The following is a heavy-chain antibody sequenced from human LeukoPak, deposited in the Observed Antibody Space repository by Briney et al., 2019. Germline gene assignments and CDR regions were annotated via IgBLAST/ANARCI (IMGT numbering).Heavy chain of an antibody. J-gene: IGHJ1*01. Sequence: GGSLRLSCAASGFIVSSKYMSWVRQAPWKGLEWVSYISSSGSTIYYGDSVKGRFTISRDNAKNSLYLQMNSLRAEDTAVYYCARDILTGSQSRFQHWGQGTLVTVSS. V-gene: IGHV3-48*04. CDR2: ISSSGSTI. CDR1: GFIVSSKY. CDR3: ARDILTGSQSRFQH. D-gene: IGHD3-9*01.